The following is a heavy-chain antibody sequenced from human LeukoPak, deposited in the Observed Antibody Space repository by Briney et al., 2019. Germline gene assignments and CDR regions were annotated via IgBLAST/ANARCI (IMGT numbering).Heavy chain of an antibody. CDR1: GGSISSGGYY. CDR3: ARAAMVRSYYFDY. V-gene: IGHV4-30-2*01. J-gene: IGHJ4*02. CDR2: IYHSGGT. D-gene: IGHD5-18*01. Sequence: SQTLSLTCTVSGGSISSGGYYWSWIRQPPGKGLEWIGYIYHSGGTYYNPSLKSRVTISVDTSKNQFSLKLSSVTAADTAVYYCARAAMVRSYYFDYWGQGTLVTVSS.